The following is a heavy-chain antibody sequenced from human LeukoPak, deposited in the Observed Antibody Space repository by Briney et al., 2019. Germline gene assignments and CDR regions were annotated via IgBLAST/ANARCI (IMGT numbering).Heavy chain of an antibody. CDR2: ISYDGSNK. J-gene: IGHJ3*02. CDR1: GFTFSSYA. D-gene: IGHD6-13*01. Sequence: GRSLRLSCAASGFTFSSYAMHWVRQAPGKGLEWVAVISYDGSNKYYADPVKGRFTISRDNSKNTLYLQMNSLRAEDTAVYYCATRAGIAAATPGAFDIWGQGTMVTVSS. CDR3: ATRAGIAAATPGAFDI. V-gene: IGHV3-30-3*01.